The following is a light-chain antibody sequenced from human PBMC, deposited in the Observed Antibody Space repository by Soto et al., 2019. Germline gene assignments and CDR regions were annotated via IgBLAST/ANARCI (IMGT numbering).Light chain of an antibody. CDR1: QSVSSSY. CDR2: GAS. V-gene: IGKV3-20*01. CDR3: QQYGSSPRIS. J-gene: IGKJ5*01. Sequence: EIVSKQSPGTLSLTRGERATLSWSASQSVSSSYLAWYRQEPGQAPRLLIYGASSRATGIPDRFSGSGSGTHFTLTISRLEPEDFALYYCQQYGSSPRISFGQGTLLEIK.